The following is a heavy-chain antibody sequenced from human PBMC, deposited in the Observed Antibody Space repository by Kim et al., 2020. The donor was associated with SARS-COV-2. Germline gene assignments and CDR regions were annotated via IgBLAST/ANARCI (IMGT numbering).Heavy chain of an antibody. Sequence: ASVKVSCKASGYTFTTFGINWVRQTPGRGLEWLGWISTYNGKVHYAPQFQDRVTLTTDTDTTTGFMELGSLTSDDSAIYFCAKSLTGSYYDGAFDLWGQGTLVTVSS. CDR1: GYTFTTFG. CDR3: AKSLTGSYYDGAFDL. D-gene: IGHD1-26*01. CDR2: ISTYNGKV. J-gene: IGHJ3*01. V-gene: IGHV1-18*04.